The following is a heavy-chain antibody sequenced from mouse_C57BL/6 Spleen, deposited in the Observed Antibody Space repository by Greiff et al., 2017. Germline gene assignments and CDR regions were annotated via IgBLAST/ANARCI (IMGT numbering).Heavy chain of an antibody. CDR3: ARDSSGYPFDD. CDR1: GYTFTSYW. CDR2: INPSSGYT. V-gene: IGHV1-7*01. D-gene: IGHD3-2*02. Sequence: QVQLQQSGAELAKPGASVKLSCKASGYTFTSYWMHWLKQRPGQGLEWIGYINPSSGYTKYNQKFKDKATLTADKSSSTAYMQLSSLTYEDSAVYYCARDSSGYPFDDWGQGTTLTVSS. J-gene: IGHJ2*01.